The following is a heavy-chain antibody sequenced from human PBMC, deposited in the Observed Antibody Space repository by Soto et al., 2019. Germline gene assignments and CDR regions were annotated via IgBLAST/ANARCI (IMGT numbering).Heavy chain of an antibody. Sequence: QVQLVQSGAAVKKPGASVKVSCKASGYTFTTYDINWVRQATGQGLEWMGWMNPNSGHTAYAQKFQGRVTMTRNASISTAYMELSSLTSEDTAVYYCARVGSSYYFYGFDVWGQGTTVTVSS. CDR1: GYTFTTYD. V-gene: IGHV1-8*01. D-gene: IGHD6-13*01. CDR2: MNPNSGHT. CDR3: ARVGSSYYFYGFDV. J-gene: IGHJ6*02.